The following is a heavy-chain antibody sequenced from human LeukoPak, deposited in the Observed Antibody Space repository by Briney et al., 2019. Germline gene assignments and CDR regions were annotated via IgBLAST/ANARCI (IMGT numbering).Heavy chain of an antibody. V-gene: IGHV4-61*02. CDR2: IYTSGST. CDR3: ARGQIQLWPRYFDS. CDR1: GGSISSGSYY. J-gene: IGHJ4*02. Sequence: PSETLSLTCTVSGGSISSGSYYWSWIRQPAGKGLEWIGRIYTSGSTNYNPSLKSRVTISVDTSKNQFSLKLSSVTAADTAVYYCARGQIQLWPRYFDSWGQGTLVTVSS. D-gene: IGHD5-18*01.